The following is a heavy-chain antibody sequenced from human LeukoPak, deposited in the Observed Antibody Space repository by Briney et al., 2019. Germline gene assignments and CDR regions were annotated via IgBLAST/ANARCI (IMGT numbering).Heavy chain of an antibody. CDR1: GFTFSDYG. Sequence: GRSLRLSCAASGFTFSDYGMQWVRQAPGKGLEWVALISTDGSDKDYADSVKGRFTLSRDNSKNTLYLQMNSLRVEDTAVYYCAKDGTSSWFGEATWGQGTPVTVSS. D-gene: IGHD6-13*01. J-gene: IGHJ5*02. V-gene: IGHV3-30*18. CDR2: ISTDGSDK. CDR3: AKDGTSSWFGEAT.